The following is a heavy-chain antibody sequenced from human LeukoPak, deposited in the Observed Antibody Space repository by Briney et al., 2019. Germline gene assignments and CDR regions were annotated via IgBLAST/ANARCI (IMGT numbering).Heavy chain of an antibody. CDR3: ARDRGSGRTMVRGVIITGFDY. J-gene: IGHJ4*02. Sequence: GGSLRLSCAASGLTVSSSYMSWVRQAPGKGLEWVSIIYNDGSTYYADSMKGRFTISRDNSKNTLYLQVNSLRAEDTAMYYCARDRGSGRTMVRGVIITGFDYWGQGTLVTVSS. D-gene: IGHD3-10*01. V-gene: IGHV3-53*01. CDR1: GLTVSSSY. CDR2: IYNDGST.